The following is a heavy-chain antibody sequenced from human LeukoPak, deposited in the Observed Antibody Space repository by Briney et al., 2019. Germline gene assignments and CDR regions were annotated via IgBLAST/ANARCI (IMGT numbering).Heavy chain of an antibody. CDR3: AKDYSSGWSDDAFDI. CDR2: ISISGTSI. J-gene: IGHJ3*02. V-gene: IGHV3-48*04. CDR1: GFMFSSYS. D-gene: IGHD6-19*01. Sequence: TGGSLRLSCAASGFMFSSYSMNWVRQAPGKGLEWISYISISGTSIKYADSVKGRFTISRDNAKNSLYLQMNSLRAEDMALYYCAKDYSSGWSDDAFDIWGQGTMVTVSS.